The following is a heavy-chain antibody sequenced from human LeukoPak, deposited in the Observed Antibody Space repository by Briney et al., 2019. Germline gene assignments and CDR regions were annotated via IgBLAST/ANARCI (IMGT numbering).Heavy chain of an antibody. CDR3: EGLVAAAGTEYYYGMDV. Sequence: SETLSLTCTVSGGSISSGGYYWSWIRQHPGKGLERIGYIYYSGSTYYNPSLKSRVTISVDTSKNQFSLKLSSVTAADTAVYYCEGLVAAAGTEYYYGMDVWGQGTTVTVSS. J-gene: IGHJ6*02. CDR2: IYYSGST. V-gene: IGHV4-31*03. D-gene: IGHD6-13*01. CDR1: GGSISSGGYY.